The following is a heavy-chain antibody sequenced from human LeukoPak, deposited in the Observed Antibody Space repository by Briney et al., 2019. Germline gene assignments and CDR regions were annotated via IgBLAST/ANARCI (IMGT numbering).Heavy chain of an antibody. V-gene: IGHV1-2*02. CDR1: GYTFTAYY. D-gene: IGHD5-24*01. Sequence: GASVNVSCKPSGYTFTAYYIHWVRQAPGQGLEWMGWINPNSDGTNYAQKFQGRVTMTRDTSISTAYMELSRLISDDTAVYYCARDRRRDGYNSFDYWAQGTLVTVSS. J-gene: IGHJ4*02. CDR2: INPNSDGT. CDR3: ARDRRRDGYNSFDY.